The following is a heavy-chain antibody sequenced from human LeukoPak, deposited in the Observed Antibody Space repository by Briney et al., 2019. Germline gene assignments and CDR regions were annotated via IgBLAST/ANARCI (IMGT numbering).Heavy chain of an antibody. CDR1: GGTFSSYA. J-gene: IGHJ4*02. Sequence: SVKVSCKASGGTFSSYAISWVRQAPGQGLEWMGGIIPIFGTANYAQKFQGRVTITVDESTSTAYMELSSLRSEDTAVYYCAREDVDTAILFDYWGQGTLVTVSS. V-gene: IGHV1-69*13. D-gene: IGHD5-18*01. CDR2: IIPIFGTA. CDR3: AREDVDTAILFDY.